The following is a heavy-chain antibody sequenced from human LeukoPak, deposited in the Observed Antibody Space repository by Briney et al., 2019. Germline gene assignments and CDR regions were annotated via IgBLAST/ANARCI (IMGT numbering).Heavy chain of an antibody. CDR1: GYTFTSYG. Sequence: ASVKVSCKASGYTFTSYGISWVRQAPGQGLEWMGWISAYNGNTNYAQKLQGRVTMTTDTSTSTAYMELRSLGSDDTAVYYCARDLAAPQTGDYWGQGTLVTVSS. D-gene: IGHD6-6*01. CDR2: ISAYNGNT. CDR3: ARDLAAPQTGDY. J-gene: IGHJ4*02. V-gene: IGHV1-18*01.